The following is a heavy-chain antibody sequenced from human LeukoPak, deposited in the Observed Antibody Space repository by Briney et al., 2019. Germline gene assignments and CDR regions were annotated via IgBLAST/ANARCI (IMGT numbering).Heavy chain of an antibody. D-gene: IGHD4-17*01. CDR3: TTHEMTTVTTEYALDY. CDR1: GFTFSSYA. CDR2: IKSKTDGGTT. J-gene: IGHJ4*02. V-gene: IGHV3-15*01. Sequence: PGGSLRLSCAASGFTFSSYAMSWVRQAPGKGLEWVGRIKSKTDGGTTDYAAPVKGRFTISRDDSKNTLYLQMNSLKTEDTAVYYCTTHEMTTVTTEYALDYWGQGTLVTVSS.